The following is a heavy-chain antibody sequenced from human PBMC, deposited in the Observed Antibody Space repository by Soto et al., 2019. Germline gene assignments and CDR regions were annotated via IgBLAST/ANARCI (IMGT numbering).Heavy chain of an antibody. CDR1: GGSISSSSYY. Sequence: SETLSLTCTVSGGSISSSSYYWGWIRQPPGKGLEWIGSIYYSGSTYYNPSLKSRVTISVDTSKNQFSLKLSSVTAADTAVYYCARRPIRVPALEEDYYYYYGMDVWGQGTTVTVSS. CDR2: IYYSGST. CDR3: ARRPIRVPALEEDYYYYYGMDV. D-gene: IGHD2-2*01. J-gene: IGHJ6*02. V-gene: IGHV4-39*01.